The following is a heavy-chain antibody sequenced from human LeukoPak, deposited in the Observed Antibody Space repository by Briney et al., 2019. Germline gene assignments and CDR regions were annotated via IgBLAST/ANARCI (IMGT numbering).Heavy chain of an antibody. J-gene: IGHJ6*03. Sequence: SETLSLTCTVSGGSISSSPYYWGWIRQPPGKGLEWIGTIYYSGSTYYNPSLKSRVTISVDTSKNQSSLKLSSVTAADTAMYYCAREVADYGGYYYYHYMDVWGKGTTVTISS. D-gene: IGHD4-23*01. V-gene: IGHV4-39*07. CDR1: GGSISSSPYY. CDR2: IYYSGST. CDR3: AREVADYGGYYYYHYMDV.